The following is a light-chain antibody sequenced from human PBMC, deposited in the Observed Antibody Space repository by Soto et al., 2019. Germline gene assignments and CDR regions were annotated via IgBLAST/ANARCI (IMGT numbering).Light chain of an antibody. CDR2: EVS. CDR1: SSDVGRYNL. CDR3: CSYAFSRV. J-gene: IGLJ2*01. V-gene: IGLV2-23*02. Sequence: QSALTQPASVSGSPGQSITISCTGTSSDVGRYNLVSWFQQHPGKAPKLIIYEVSKRPSGVSDRFSGSKSGNTASLTISGLQAEDEADYYCCSYAFSRVFGGGTKVTVL.